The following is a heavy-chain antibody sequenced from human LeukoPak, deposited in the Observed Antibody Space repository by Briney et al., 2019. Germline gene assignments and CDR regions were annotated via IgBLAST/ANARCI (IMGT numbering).Heavy chain of an antibody. CDR3: ARLLNGGTTYDY. J-gene: IGHJ4*02. V-gene: IGHV3-7*01. Sequence: HTGGSLRLSCAASGFTFSSYEMNWVRQAPGRGLQWVASMKGDGSYIYYVDSVRGRFTISRDNARNSLFLQMNNLRVDDTAVYYCARLLNGGTTYDYWGQGTLVTVSS. D-gene: IGHD1/OR15-1a*01. CDR2: MKGDGSYI. CDR1: GFTFSSYE.